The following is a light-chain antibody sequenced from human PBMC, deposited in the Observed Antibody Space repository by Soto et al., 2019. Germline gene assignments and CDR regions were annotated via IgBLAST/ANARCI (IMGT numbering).Light chain of an antibody. Sequence: QSALTQPASVSGSPGQSMTISCTGTSSDVGGYNYVSWYQQHPGKAPKLMIYDVSNRPSGVSNRFSGSKSGNTASLTISGLQAEDEADYYCSSYTSSSTYVVFGGGTKQTVL. V-gene: IGLV2-14*01. CDR2: DVS. CDR3: SSYTSSSTYVV. J-gene: IGLJ2*01. CDR1: SSDVGGYNY.